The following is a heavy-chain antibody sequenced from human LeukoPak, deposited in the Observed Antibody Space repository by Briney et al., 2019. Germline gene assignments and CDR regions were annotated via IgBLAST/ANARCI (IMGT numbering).Heavy chain of an antibody. Sequence: SETLSLTCTVSGGSISSYYWSWIRQPPGKGLEWIGYIYYSGSTNYNPSLKSRVTISVDTSKNQFSLKLSSVTAADTAVYYCTRHPEYGDSAIDYWGQGTLVTVSS. V-gene: IGHV4-59*01. CDR2: IYYSGST. D-gene: IGHD4-17*01. CDR3: TRHPEYGDSAIDY. J-gene: IGHJ4*02. CDR1: GGSISSYY.